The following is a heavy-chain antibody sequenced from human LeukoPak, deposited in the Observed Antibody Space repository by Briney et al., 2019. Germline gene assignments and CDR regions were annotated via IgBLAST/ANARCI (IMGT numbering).Heavy chain of an antibody. J-gene: IGHJ4*02. CDR3: AKDLNPLTGYYRVGSFDY. CDR1: GFTVSGNY. D-gene: IGHD3-9*01. V-gene: IGHV3-30*02. Sequence: GGSLRLSCAVSGFTVSGNYMSWVRQAPGKGLEWVAFIRYDGSNKYYADSVKGRFTISRDNSKNTLYLQMNSLRAEDTAVYYCAKDLNPLTGYYRVGSFDYWGQGTLVTVSS. CDR2: IRYDGSNK.